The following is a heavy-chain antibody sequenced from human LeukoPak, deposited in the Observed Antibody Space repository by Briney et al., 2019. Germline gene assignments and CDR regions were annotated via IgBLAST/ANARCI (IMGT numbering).Heavy chain of an antibody. CDR3: AKRATMSGATYYFDY. V-gene: IGHV3-30*18. J-gene: IGHJ4*02. CDR1: GFTFSSYG. D-gene: IGHD5-12*01. Sequence: GRSLRLSCAASGFTFSSYGMHWVRQAPGKGLEWVAVISYDGSNKYYADSVKGRFTISRDNSKNTLYLQMNSLRAEDTAVYYCAKRATMSGATYYFDYWGQGTLVTVSS. CDR2: ISYDGSNK.